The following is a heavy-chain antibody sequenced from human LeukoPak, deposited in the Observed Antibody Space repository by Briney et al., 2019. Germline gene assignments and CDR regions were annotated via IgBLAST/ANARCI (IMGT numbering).Heavy chain of an antibody. Sequence: SETVSLTCAVYGESFSGYYWSWIRQPPGKGLEWIGEINHSGSTNYNPSLKSRVTISVDTSKNQFSLKLSSVTAADTAVYYCASGRYGAYDCWGQGTLITVSS. D-gene: IGHD1-1*01. J-gene: IGHJ4*01. V-gene: IGHV4-34*01. CDR1: GESFSGYY. CDR2: INHSGST. CDR3: ASGRYGAYDC.